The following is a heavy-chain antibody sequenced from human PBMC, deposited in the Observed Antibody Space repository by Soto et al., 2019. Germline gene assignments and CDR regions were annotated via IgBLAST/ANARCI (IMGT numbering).Heavy chain of an antibody. J-gene: IGHJ6*02. Sequence: PGGSLRLSCAASGFTFSSYWMSWVRQAPGKGLEWVANIKQDGSEKYYVDSVKGRFTISRDNAKNSLYLQMNSLRAEDTAVYYCARGSGKSRTAMVYYYGMDVWGQGTTVTLAS. CDR2: IKQDGSEK. CDR1: GFTFSSYW. D-gene: IGHD5-18*01. CDR3: ARGSGKSRTAMVYYYGMDV. V-gene: IGHV3-7*05.